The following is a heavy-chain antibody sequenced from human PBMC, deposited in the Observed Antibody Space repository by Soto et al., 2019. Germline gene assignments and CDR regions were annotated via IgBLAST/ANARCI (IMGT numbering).Heavy chain of an antibody. J-gene: IGHJ6*02. V-gene: IGHV3-49*03. CDR1: GFTFGDYA. D-gene: IGHD6-13*01. CDR3: TKYTYTSRYAYYGMDV. CDR2: IRSKAYGGTT. Sequence: GGSLRLSCTTSGFTFGDYAMSWSRQAPGKGLEWVGVIRSKAYGGTTDYAASVKGRFTISRDDSKSIAYLQMNSLKSEDTGVYYFTKYTYTSRYAYYGMDVWGHGTTVTVSS.